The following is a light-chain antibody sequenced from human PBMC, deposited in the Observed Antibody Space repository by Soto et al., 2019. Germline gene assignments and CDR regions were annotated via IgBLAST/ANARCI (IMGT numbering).Light chain of an antibody. CDR1: NSDVGGYDY. Sequence: QSVLTQPRSVSGSPGQAVTFSCTGTNSDVGGYDYVSWYQQLPGEAPKLIIYDVTKRPSGVPNRFSGSKSGNTASLTISGLQAEDEADYFCGSFAGSYTHVFGSGTKVTVL. CDR3: GSFAGSYTHV. V-gene: IGLV2-11*01. J-gene: IGLJ1*01. CDR2: DVT.